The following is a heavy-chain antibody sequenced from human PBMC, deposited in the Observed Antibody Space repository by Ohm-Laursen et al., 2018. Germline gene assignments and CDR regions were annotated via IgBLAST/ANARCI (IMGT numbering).Heavy chain of an antibody. CDR1: GYSISSSNW. V-gene: IGHV4-28*03. D-gene: IGHD3-22*01. CDR3: ARGGRYYYDNSGSYSFDI. Sequence: GTLSLTCGVSGYSISSSNWWGWIRQHPGEGLEWIGYIYYSGSTYYNPSLKSRVTISVDTSKNQFSLKLSSVTAADTAVYYCARGGRYYYDNSGSYSFDIWGQGTMVTVSS. CDR2: IYYSGST. J-gene: IGHJ3*02.